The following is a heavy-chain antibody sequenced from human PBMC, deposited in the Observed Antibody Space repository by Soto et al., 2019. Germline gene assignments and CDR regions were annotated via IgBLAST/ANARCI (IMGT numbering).Heavy chain of an antibody. V-gene: IGHV5-10-1*01. CDR2: IDPSDSYT. CDR3: ARHEQEIWDWFDP. J-gene: IGHJ5*02. Sequence: GESLKISCNGSGYSFTSYWISWVRQMPGKGLEWMGRIDPSDSYTNYSPSFQGHVTISADKSISTAYLQWSSLKASDTAMYYCARHEQEIWDWFDPWGQGTLVTVSS. D-gene: IGHD3-10*01. CDR1: GYSFTSYW.